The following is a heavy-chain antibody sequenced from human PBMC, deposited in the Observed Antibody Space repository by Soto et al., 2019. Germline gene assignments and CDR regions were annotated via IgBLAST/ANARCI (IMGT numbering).Heavy chain of an antibody. CDR2: ISSSSGAI. Sequence: EVQLVESGGGLVQPGGSLRLSCAASGFTFSTYNMNWVRQAPGKGLEWVSYISSSSGAIFYADSVKGRFTISRDKVKNSLYLQMNSLTDEDSAVYYCARTSLTAGAGGVLDYWGQGAQVTVSS. D-gene: IGHD1-26*01. CDR3: ARTSLTAGAGGVLDY. J-gene: IGHJ4*02. CDR1: GFTFSTYN. V-gene: IGHV3-48*02.